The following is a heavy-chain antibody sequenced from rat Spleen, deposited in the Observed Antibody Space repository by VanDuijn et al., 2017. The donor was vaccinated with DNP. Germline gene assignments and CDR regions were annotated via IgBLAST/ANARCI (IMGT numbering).Heavy chain of an antibody. CDR3: ARHRTIMPYYYAMDA. Sequence: EVQLVESGGGLVQPGDSLKLSCAASGFTFSDYAMAWVRQSPKKGLEWVATIIYDDSDTYYRDSVKGRFTISRDNAQSTLYLQMDSLRSEDTATYYCARHRTIMPYYYAMDAWGQGASVTVSS. J-gene: IGHJ4*01. V-gene: IGHV5-17*01. CDR1: GFTFSDYA. D-gene: IGHD1-12*01. CDR2: IIYDDSDT.